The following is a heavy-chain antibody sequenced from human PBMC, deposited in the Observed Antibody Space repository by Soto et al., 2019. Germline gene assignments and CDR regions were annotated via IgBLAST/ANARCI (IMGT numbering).Heavy chain of an antibody. CDR1: GGTFSGYY. CDR2: INHSGST. V-gene: IGHV4-34*01. Sequence: PSETLSLTCAVYGGTFSGYYWSWIRQPPGKGLEWIGEINHSGSTNYNPSLKSRVTISVDTSKSQFSLKLSSVTAADTAVYYCARGRYNWNYWGQGTLVTVSS. J-gene: IGHJ4*02. D-gene: IGHD1-20*01. CDR3: ARGRYNWNY.